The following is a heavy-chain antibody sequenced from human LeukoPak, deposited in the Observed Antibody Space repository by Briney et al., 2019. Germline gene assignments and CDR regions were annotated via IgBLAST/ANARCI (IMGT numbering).Heavy chain of an antibody. J-gene: IGHJ6*02. CDR1: GYTLTELS. D-gene: IGHD2-15*01. CDR3: ATSLRAGYYYYGMDV. V-gene: IGHV1-24*01. CDR2: FDPEDGET. Sequence: GASVKVSCKVSGYTLTELSIHWVRQAPGKGLEWMGGFDPEDGETIYAQKFQGRVTMTEDTSTDTAYMELSSLRSEDTAVYYCATSLRAGYYYYGMDVWGQGTTVTVSS.